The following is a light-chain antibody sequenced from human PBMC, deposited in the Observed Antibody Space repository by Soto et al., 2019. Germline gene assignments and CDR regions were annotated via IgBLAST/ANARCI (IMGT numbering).Light chain of an antibody. V-gene: IGKV3-11*01. J-gene: IGKJ1*01. CDR1: QSVSSY. CDR2: DAS. CDR3: QQRSNWPPWP. Sequence: EIVLTQSTATLSLSPGERATLSCSASQSVSSYLAWYQQKPGQAPRLLIYDASNRATGIPARFSGSGSGTDFTLTISSLEPEDLAVYYCQQRSNWPPWPFGQWTKVEIK.